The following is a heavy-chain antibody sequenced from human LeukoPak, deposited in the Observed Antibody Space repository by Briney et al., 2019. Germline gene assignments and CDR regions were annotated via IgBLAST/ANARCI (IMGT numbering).Heavy chain of an antibody. CDR1: GASISSFY. CDR2: IYTSGST. Sequence: SETLSLTCTVSGASISSFYWSWIRQFPGKGLEWIGNIYTSGSTNYNPSLKSRVTISVDTSKNHFSLKLTSVTAADTAVYYCARRSSSLSYYHYYYMDVWGKGTTVIVSS. V-gene: IGHV4-4*09. D-gene: IGHD6-6*01. CDR3: ARRSSSLSYYHYYYMDV. J-gene: IGHJ6*03.